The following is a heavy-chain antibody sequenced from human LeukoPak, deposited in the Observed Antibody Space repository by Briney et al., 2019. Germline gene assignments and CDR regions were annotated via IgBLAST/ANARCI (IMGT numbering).Heavy chain of an antibody. CDR2: ITPILGIA. D-gene: IGHD2-15*01. V-gene: IGHV1-69*04. Sequence: ASVKVSCKASGGTFSSYAISWVRQAPGQGLEWMGRITPILGIAKYAQKFQGRVTITADKSTSTAYMELSSLRSEDTAVYYCARLCGGSCYAEYFQHWGQGTLVTVSS. CDR3: ARLCGGSCYAEYFQH. CDR1: GGTFSSYA. J-gene: IGHJ1*01.